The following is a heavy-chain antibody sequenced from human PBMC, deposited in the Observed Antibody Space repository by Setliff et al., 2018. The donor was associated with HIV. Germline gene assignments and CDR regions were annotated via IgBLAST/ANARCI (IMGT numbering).Heavy chain of an antibody. CDR3: VRSKPEIRYYYDTSGYKCFYYYMDV. D-gene: IGHD3-22*01. CDR1: GFTFSSYG. CDR2: KSKTDGGTT. Sequence: GGSLRLSCAASGFTFSSYGMHWVRQAPGKGLEWVGRKSKTDGGTTDYAAPVRGRFTISRDDSKSTLYLQMSGLKTEDTAVYYCVRSKPEIRYYYDTSGYKCFYYYMDVWGKGTTVTVSS. J-gene: IGHJ6*03. V-gene: IGHV3-15*01.